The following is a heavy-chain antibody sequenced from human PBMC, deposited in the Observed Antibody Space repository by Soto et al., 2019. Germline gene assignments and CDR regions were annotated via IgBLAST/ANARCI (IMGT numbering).Heavy chain of an antibody. V-gene: IGHV4-39*01. CDR3: ARQQLVGYYYYGMDV. CDR2: IYYSGRT. Sequence: QLQLQESGPGLVKPSETLSLTCTVSSGSISSSNYYWGWTRQPPGKGLEWIGSIYYSGRTYYNPSLKSRVTISVDTSKNQFSLKRSSVTAADTAVYYCARQQLVGYYYYGMDVWGQGTTVTVSS. D-gene: IGHD6-13*01. CDR1: SGSISSSNYY. J-gene: IGHJ6*02.